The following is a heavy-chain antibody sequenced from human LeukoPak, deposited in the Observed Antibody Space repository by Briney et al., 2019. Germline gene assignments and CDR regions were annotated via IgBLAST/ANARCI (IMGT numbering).Heavy chain of an antibody. V-gene: IGHV3-30-3*01. Sequence: GGSLRLACAASGFTFSSYAMHCVRQAPGKGLEWVAVISYDGSNKYYADSVKGRFTISRDNSKNTLYLQMNSLRAEDTAVYYCARGAHCSSTSCFHVGWFDPWGQGTLVTVSS. CDR1: GFTFSSYA. D-gene: IGHD2-2*01. CDR2: ISYDGSNK. J-gene: IGHJ5*02. CDR3: ARGAHCSSTSCFHVGWFDP.